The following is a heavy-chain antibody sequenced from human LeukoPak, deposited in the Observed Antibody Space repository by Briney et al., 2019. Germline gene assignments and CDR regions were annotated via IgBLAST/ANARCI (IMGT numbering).Heavy chain of an antibody. D-gene: IGHD4-17*01. Sequence: GGSLRLSCAASGFTFSTHVMHWVRQAPGKGPEWVSSITSSSSYISYADSVKGRFTISRDNAKNSLYLQMNSLRAEDTAVYYCARDHGVTTVRMDVWGQGTTVSVSS. V-gene: IGHV3-21*01. CDR3: ARDHGVTTVRMDV. CDR2: ITSSSSYI. CDR1: GFTFSTHV. J-gene: IGHJ6*02.